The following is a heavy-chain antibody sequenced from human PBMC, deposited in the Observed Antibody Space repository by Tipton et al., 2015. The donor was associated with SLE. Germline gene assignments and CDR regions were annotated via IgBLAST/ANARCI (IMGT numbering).Heavy chain of an antibody. D-gene: IGHD4-17*01. J-gene: IGHJ4*02. CDR1: GFTFSSYS. CDR2: IYHSGNS. V-gene: IGHV4-38-2*01. CDR3: ARQLGYGDPFAFDY. Sequence: LRLSCAASGFTFSSYSMNWVRQAPGKGLEWIGSIYHSGNSYHNPSLKSRLSMSIDTSKNQVFLRLSSVTAADTAIYYCARQLGYGDPFAFDYWDQGTLVTVSP.